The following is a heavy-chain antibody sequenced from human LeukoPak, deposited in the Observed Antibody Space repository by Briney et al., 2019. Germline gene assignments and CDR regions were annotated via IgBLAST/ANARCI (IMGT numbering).Heavy chain of an antibody. Sequence: HGGSLRLSRAPSGFTFSRYWMHEVRQAAGGGGVGVSRINSAGRTTKHAASGQGRFTISRDNAKNTLYPQMNSFRDQDQAVYYCSGELRVMPDIWGQGTMVTVSS. CDR2: INSAGRTT. J-gene: IGHJ3*02. V-gene: IGHV3-74*01. CDR1: GFTFSRYW. CDR3: SGELRVMPDI. D-gene: IGHD2-2*01.